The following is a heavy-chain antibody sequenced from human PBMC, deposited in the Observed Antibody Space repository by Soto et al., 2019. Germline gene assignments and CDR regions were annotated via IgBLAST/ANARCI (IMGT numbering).Heavy chain of an antibody. V-gene: IGHV4-39*01. J-gene: IGHJ4*02. CDR3: GVWQQLKPHFDY. D-gene: IGHD6-13*01. Sequence: SETLSLTCTVSGGSISSSSYYWGWIRQPPGKGLEWIGSIYYSGSTYYNPSLKSRVTISVDTSKNQFSLKLSSVTAADTAVYYCGVWQQLKPHFDYWGQGTLVTVSS. CDR2: IYYSGST. CDR1: GGSISSSSYY.